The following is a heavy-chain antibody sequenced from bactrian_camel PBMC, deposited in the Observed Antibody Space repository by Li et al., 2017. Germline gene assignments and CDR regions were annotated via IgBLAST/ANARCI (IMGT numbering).Heavy chain of an antibody. CDR1: GPVYRHNY. D-gene: IGHD1*01. CDR3: AAATWCGDSPSAFPY. Sequence: HVQLVESGGGTVQSGGSLRLSCVESGPVYRHNYMAWFRQAPGQAREGVARIVRSTDETFLFDSVKGRYTISQDAAGNTVYLQMNSLKPEDTGVYYCAAATWCGDSPSAFPYWGQGTQVTVS. CDR2: IVRSTDET. V-gene: IGHV3-3*01. J-gene: IGHJ4*01.